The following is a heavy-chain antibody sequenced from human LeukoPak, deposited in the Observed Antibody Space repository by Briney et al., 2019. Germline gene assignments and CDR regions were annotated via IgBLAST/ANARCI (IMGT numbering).Heavy chain of an antibody. Sequence: GGSLRLSCAASGFTFSSYAMSWVRQAPGKGLEWVSTINGGGVNTHYADSVGGRFTISRDNSKNTLFLQMNSLRDEDTAVYYCARDLAWGGYWGQGTLVTVSS. CDR2: INGGGVNT. D-gene: IGHD3-3*01. CDR3: ARDLAWGGY. CDR1: GFTFSSYA. J-gene: IGHJ4*02. V-gene: IGHV3-23*01.